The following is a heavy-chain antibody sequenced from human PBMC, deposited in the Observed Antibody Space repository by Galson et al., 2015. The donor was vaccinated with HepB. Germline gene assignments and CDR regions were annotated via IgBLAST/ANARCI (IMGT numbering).Heavy chain of an antibody. J-gene: IGHJ3*02. CDR1: GYTFTGYY. D-gene: IGHD3-22*01. CDR3: ARETTYYYDSSGSDAFDI. CDR2: INPNSGGT. V-gene: IGHV1-2*04. Sequence: SVKVSCKASGYTFTGYYMHWVRQAPGQGLEWMGWINPNSGGTNYAQKFQGWVTMTRDTSISTAYMELSRLRSDDTAVYYCARETTYYYDSSGSDAFDIWGQGTMVTVSS.